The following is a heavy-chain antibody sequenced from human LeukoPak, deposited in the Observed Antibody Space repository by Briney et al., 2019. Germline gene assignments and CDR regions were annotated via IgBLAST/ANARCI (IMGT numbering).Heavy chain of an antibody. D-gene: IGHD1-26*01. CDR1: GFTFDDAW. Sequence: PGGSLGLSCAASGFTFDDAWMTWVRQAPGIGLEWVGRIRSKTYGVTTDYAAPVKGRFTISTDDSKTTLYLQMNSLKTEDTAVYYCTTGGTRGYWGQGTLVTVSS. V-gene: IGHV3-15*01. CDR2: IRSKTYGVTT. CDR3: TTGGTRGY. J-gene: IGHJ4*02.